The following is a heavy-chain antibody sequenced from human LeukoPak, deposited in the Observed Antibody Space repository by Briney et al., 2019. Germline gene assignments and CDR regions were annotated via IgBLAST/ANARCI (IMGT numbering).Heavy chain of an antibody. CDR1: GFTLSSYW. J-gene: IGHJ4*02. D-gene: IGHD7-27*01. V-gene: IGHV3-7*01. CDR2: INQDGSAK. CDR3: ARDAPGLGIDY. Sequence: PGGSLRLSCAASGFTLSSYWMSWVRQVPGKGLEWVANINQDGSAKYYVDSVKGRFTISRDNAKNSLYLQMNSLRAEDTAVYYCARDAPGLGIDYWAREPWSPSPQ.